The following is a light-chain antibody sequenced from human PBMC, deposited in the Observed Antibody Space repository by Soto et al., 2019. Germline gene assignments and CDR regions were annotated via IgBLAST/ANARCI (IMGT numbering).Light chain of an antibody. J-gene: IGKJ5*01. CDR2: AAS. CDR3: QQSYSTPHP. V-gene: IGKV1-39*01. Sequence: DVQMTQKTSSLSASVGDRVTITCRASQSISSYLNWYQQKPGKAPKLLIYAASSLQSGVPSRFSGSGSGTDFTLTISSLQPEDFATYYCQQSYSTPHPFGQRT. CDR1: QSISSY.